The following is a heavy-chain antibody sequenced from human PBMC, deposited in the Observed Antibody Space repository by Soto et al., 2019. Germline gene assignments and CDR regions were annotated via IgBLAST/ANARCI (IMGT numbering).Heavy chain of an antibody. V-gene: IGHV3-23*01. Sequence: PGGSLRLSCAASGLTFSRHAMAWVRQAPGKGLECVSSISESSSSTYYADSVKGRFTISKDNSKNMLYLQMNSLRAEDTAVYYCTSGPPMYCSSSSCYASPFDYWGQGTLVTVSS. CDR2: ISESSSST. D-gene: IGHD2-2*01. CDR3: TSGPPMYCSSSSCYASPFDY. CDR1: GLTFSRHA. J-gene: IGHJ4*02.